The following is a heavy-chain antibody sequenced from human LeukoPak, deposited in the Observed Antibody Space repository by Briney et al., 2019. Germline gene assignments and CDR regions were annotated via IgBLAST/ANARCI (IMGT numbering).Heavy chain of an antibody. J-gene: IGHJ4*02. Sequence: SETLSLTCTVSGGSISSYYWSWIRQPPGKGLEWIGYIYYSGSTNYNPSLKSRVTISVDTSKNQFSLKLSSVTAADTAVYYCARASICYDILTGYYRGSATFDYWGQGTLVTVSS. D-gene: IGHD3-9*01. V-gene: IGHV4-59*01. CDR2: IYYSGST. CDR1: GGSISSYY. CDR3: ARASICYDILTGYYRGSATFDY.